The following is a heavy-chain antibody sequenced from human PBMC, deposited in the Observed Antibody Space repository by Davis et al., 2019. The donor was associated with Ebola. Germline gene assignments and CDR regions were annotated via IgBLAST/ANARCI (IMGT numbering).Heavy chain of an antibody. CDR1: ENTFTYYW. CDR3: ARHCGGDCPIDY. J-gene: IGHJ4*02. D-gene: IGHD2-21*02. Sequence: GGSLRLSCEGSENTFTYYWIGWVRQMTGKGLEWMGIIFPGDSDTRYSPFFQGQVTISADKSTNTAYLEWSSLKASDTATYYCARHCGGDCPIDYWGQGTLVTVSS. CDR2: IFPGDSDT. V-gene: IGHV5-51*01.